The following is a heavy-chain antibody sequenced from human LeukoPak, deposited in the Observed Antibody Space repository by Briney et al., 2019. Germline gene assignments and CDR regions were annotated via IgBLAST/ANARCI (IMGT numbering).Heavy chain of an antibody. Sequence: SETLSLTCTVSGGSVSSYYWSWIRQPAGKGLEWIGRIYTSGSTNYNPSLKSRVTMSVDTSKNQFSLKLSSVTAADTAVYYCARSPRGSSSLAGIWFDPWGQGTLVTVSS. J-gene: IGHJ5*02. V-gene: IGHV4-4*07. CDR1: GGSVSSYY. CDR3: ARSPRGSSSLAGIWFDP. CDR2: IYTSGST. D-gene: IGHD6-6*01.